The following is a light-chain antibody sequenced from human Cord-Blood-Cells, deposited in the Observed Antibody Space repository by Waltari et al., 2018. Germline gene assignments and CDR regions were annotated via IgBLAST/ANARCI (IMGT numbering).Light chain of an antibody. J-gene: IGLJ3*02. CDR3: AAWDDSLNGWV. V-gene: IGLV1-36*01. CDR2: YDD. CDR1: SSTIGNNA. Sequence: QSVLTQPPSVSEAPRQRVTISCSGSSSTIGNNAVTWYHQLPGKAPKLLIYYDDLLPSGVSDRFSGSKSGTSASLAISGLQSEDEADYYCAAWDDSLNGWVFGGGTKLTVL.